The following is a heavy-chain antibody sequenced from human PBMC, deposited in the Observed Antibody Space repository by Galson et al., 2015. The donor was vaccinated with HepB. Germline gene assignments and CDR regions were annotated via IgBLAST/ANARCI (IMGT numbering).Heavy chain of an antibody. CDR1: GYTFTGYD. D-gene: IGHD6-19*01. CDR3: ARGVTEYSSGSLLDY. Sequence: SVKVSCKASGYTFTGYDMHWVRQAPGQGLEWMGWINPNSGGTNYAQKFQGWVTMTTDTSISTAYMELSRLRSDDTAVYYCARGVTEYSSGSLLDYWGQGTLVTVSS. J-gene: IGHJ4*02. CDR2: INPNSGGT. V-gene: IGHV1-2*04.